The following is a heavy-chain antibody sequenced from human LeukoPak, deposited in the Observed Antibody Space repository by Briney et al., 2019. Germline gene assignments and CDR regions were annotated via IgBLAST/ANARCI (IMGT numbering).Heavy chain of an antibody. CDR1: GFTFSSYS. CDR2: VTSSSSTI. Sequence: PGGSLRLSCVASGFTFSSYSMNWVRQAPGKGPEWISYVTSSSSTIYYADSVKGRFTISRDNAKNSLYLQMNGLRDEDTALYYCARGTSPFDPWGRGTLVTVSS. CDR3: ARGTSPFDP. J-gene: IGHJ5*02. V-gene: IGHV3-48*02.